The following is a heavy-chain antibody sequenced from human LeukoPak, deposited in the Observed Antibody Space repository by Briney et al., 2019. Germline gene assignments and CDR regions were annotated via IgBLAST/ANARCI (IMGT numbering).Heavy chain of an antibody. Sequence: GGSLRLSCAASGFTFSSYAMSWVRQAPGKGLEWVAVISYDGSNKYYADSVKGRFTISRDNSKNTLYLQMNSLRAEDTAVYYCARDSWGIVVVPAAIPSFDYWGQGTLVTVSS. CDR1: GFTFSSYA. CDR3: ARDSWGIVVVPAAIPSFDY. J-gene: IGHJ4*02. CDR2: ISYDGSNK. D-gene: IGHD2-2*02. V-gene: IGHV3-30-3*01.